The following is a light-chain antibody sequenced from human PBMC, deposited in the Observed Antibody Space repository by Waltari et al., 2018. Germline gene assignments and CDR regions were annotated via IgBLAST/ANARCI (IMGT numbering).Light chain of an antibody. J-gene: IGKJ4*01. CDR1: QDISNY. V-gene: IGKV1-33*01. CDR3: QQYDNLPLT. CDR2: DAS. Sequence: DMKMTHSPSSLSASVADGATITCQASQDISNYLNWYQQKPGKAPKLLIYDASNLETGVPSRFSGSGSGTDFTFTISSLQPEDIATYYCQQYDNLPLTFGGGTKVEIK.